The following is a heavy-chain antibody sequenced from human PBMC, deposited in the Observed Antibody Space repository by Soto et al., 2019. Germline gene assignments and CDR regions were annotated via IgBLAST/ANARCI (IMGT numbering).Heavy chain of an antibody. CDR2: ISGSGGST. Sequence: SLRLSCAASGFTFSSYAMSWVRQAPGKGLEWVSAISGSGGSTYYADSVKGRFTISRDNSKNTLYLQMNSLRAEDTAVYYCAKPDISSGWYNWYYYYGMDVWGQGTTVTVSS. D-gene: IGHD6-19*01. J-gene: IGHJ6*02. CDR1: GFTFSSYA. V-gene: IGHV3-23*01. CDR3: AKPDISSGWYNWYYYYGMDV.